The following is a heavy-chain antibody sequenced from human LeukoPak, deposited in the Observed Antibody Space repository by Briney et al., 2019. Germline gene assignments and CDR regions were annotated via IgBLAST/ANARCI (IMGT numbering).Heavy chain of an antibody. Sequence: PSETLSLTCAVSGYSISSGYYWGWIRQPPGKGLEWIGSIHHSGNTYYNASLKSRVTISVDTSKNQLSLKLSSVTAADTAVYYCARDLGGRIAARPGWFDPWGQGTLVTVSS. CDR1: GYSISSGYY. J-gene: IGHJ5*02. V-gene: IGHV4-38-2*02. CDR3: ARDLGGRIAARPGWFDP. CDR2: IHHSGNT. D-gene: IGHD6-6*01.